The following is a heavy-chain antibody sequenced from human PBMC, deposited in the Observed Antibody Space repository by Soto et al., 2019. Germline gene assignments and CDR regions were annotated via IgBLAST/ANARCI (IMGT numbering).Heavy chain of an antibody. CDR3: ARDSPYYDILTGYPDY. V-gene: IGHV1-18*01. D-gene: IGHD3-9*01. Sequence: ASVKVSCKASGYTFTSYGISWVRQAPGQGLEWMGWISAYNGNTNYAQKLQGRVTRTTDTSTSTAYMELWSLRSDDTAVYYCARDSPYYDILTGYPDYWGQGTLVTVSS. J-gene: IGHJ4*02. CDR1: GYTFTSYG. CDR2: ISAYNGNT.